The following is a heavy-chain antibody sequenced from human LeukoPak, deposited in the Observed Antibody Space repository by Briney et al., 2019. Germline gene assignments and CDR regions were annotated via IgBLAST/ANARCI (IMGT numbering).Heavy chain of an antibody. V-gene: IGHV4-39*01. Sequence: GSLRLSCAASGFTFSSYSMNWVRQPPGKGLEWIGSIYYSGSTYYNPSLKSRVTISVDTSKDQFSLKLSSVTAADTAVYYCARVRIAVADYWGQGTLVTVSS. CDR1: GFTFSSYSMN. CDR3: ARVRIAVADY. J-gene: IGHJ4*02. CDR2: IYYSGST. D-gene: IGHD6-19*01.